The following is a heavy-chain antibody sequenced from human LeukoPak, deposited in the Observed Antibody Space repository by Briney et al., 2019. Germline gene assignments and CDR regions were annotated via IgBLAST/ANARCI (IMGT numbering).Heavy chain of an antibody. CDR1: GFTVSSNY. CDR3: ARRGGSSRGSQGDDY. CDR2: ISRSGDYT. D-gene: IGHD6-13*01. V-gene: IGHV3-11*03. J-gene: IGHJ4*02. Sequence: PGGSLRLSCAASGFTVSSNYMSWIRQAPGKGLEWVSHISRSGDYTNYADSVKGRFTISRDNARNSLFLQMNSLRAEDTAVYYCARRGGSSRGSQGDDYWGRGTQVTVSS.